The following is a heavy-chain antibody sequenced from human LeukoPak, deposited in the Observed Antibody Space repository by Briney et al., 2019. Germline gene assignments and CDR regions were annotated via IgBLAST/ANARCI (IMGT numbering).Heavy chain of an antibody. CDR3: ARESNSGDSSGYYYGLFDY. D-gene: IGHD3-22*01. CDR2: ISGSGGST. V-gene: IGHV3-23*01. Sequence: GGSLRLSCAASGFTFSSYAMSWVRQAPGKGLEWVSAISGSGGSTYYADSVKGRFTISRDNSKNTLYLQMNSLRAEDTAVYYCARESNSGDSSGYYYGLFDYWGQGTLVTVSS. CDR1: GFTFSSYA. J-gene: IGHJ4*02.